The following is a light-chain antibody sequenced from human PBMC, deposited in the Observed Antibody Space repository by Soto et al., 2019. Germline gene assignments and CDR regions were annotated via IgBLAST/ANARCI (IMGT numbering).Light chain of an antibody. CDR2: DVN. Sequence: QSALTQPASVSGSPGQSITISCTGTSSDIVAYNFVSWYQQHPGKAPKLMLYDVNIRPSGVSNRFSGSKSGNTASLTISGLQAEDEADYYCTSWTTSTTMIFGGGTKVTVL. V-gene: IGLV2-14*03. J-gene: IGLJ2*01. CDR1: SSDIVAYNF. CDR3: TSWTTSTTMI.